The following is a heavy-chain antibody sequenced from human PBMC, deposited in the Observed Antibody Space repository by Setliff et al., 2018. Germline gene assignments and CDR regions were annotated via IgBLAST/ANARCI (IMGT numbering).Heavy chain of an antibody. Sequence: ASETLSLTCSVSGASVSNVNYYWGWIRQPPGKGLEWVGSIYYSGKTYSNPSLKSRVSISVDASKDQFSLKLTSVTAADTAVYFCARVPHIWFGELATFDDAFDIWGQGTMVTVSS. J-gene: IGHJ3*02. CDR2: IYYSGKT. CDR3: ARVPHIWFGELATFDDAFDI. CDR1: GASVSNVNYY. D-gene: IGHD3-10*01. V-gene: IGHV4-39*07.